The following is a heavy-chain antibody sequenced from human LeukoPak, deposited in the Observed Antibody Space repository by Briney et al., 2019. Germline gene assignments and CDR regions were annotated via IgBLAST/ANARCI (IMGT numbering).Heavy chain of an antibody. CDR2: INPNSGGT. Sequence: GASVKVSCKSSGYTFISYAMHWVRQAPGQGLEWMGWINPNSGGTNYAQKFQGRVTMTRDTSISTAYMELSRLRSDDTAVYYCARDVLRFGAATTYFQHWGQGTLVTVSS. CDR3: ARDVLRFGAATTYFQH. D-gene: IGHD3-10*01. V-gene: IGHV1-2*02. J-gene: IGHJ1*01. CDR1: GYTFISYA.